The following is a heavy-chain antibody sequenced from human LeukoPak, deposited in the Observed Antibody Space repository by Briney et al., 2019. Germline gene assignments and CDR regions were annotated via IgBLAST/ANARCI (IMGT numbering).Heavy chain of an antibody. CDR2: IYHSGSS. D-gene: IGHD5-12*01. Sequence: SETLSLTCTVSGGSISSYYWSWIRQPPGKGLEWIGYIYHSGSSYYNPSLKSRVTISVDRSKNQFSLNLSSVTAADTAVYFCARVIVATNWFDPWGQGTLVTVSS. V-gene: IGHV4-59*12. CDR3: ARVIVATNWFDP. CDR1: GGSISSYY. J-gene: IGHJ5*02.